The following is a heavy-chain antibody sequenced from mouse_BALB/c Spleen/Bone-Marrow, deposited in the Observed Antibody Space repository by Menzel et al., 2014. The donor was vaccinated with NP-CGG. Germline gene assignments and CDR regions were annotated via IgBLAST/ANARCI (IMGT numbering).Heavy chain of an antibody. CDR1: GYTFTDYN. V-gene: IGHV1S29*02. Sequence: VQLKQSGPELLKPGASVKISCKASGYTFTDYNMHWAKQSHGKSLEWIGYIYPYNGVTAYNQKFKSKATLTVDNSSSTAYMEFRSLTSEDSAVYYCARIYYGYEFTYWGQGTLVTVSA. CDR3: ARIYYGYEFTY. D-gene: IGHD2-2*01. CDR2: IYPYNGVT. J-gene: IGHJ3*01.